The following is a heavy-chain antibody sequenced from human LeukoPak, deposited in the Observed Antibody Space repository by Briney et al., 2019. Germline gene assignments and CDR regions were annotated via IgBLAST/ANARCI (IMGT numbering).Heavy chain of an antibody. CDR3: ANQDYDFWSGYSTKYYYYMDV. Sequence: PGGSLRLSCAPSGFTVSSTYMSWVRQAPGKGLEWVANIKQDGSEKYYVDSVKGRFTISRDNAKNSLYLQMNSLRAEDTAVYYCANQDYDFWSGYSTKYYYYMDVWGKGTTVTVSS. CDR1: GFTVSSTY. J-gene: IGHJ6*03. D-gene: IGHD3-3*01. CDR2: IKQDGSEK. V-gene: IGHV3-7*01.